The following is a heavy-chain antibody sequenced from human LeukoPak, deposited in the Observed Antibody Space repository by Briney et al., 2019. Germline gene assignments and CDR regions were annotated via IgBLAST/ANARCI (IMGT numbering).Heavy chain of an antibody. V-gene: IGHV3-21*01. J-gene: IGHJ3*02. D-gene: IGHD5-12*01. CDR1: GFTFSRYW. CDR2: ISSSSSYI. Sequence: GGSLRLSCVASGFTFSRYWMSWVRQAPGKGLEWVSSISSSSSYIYYADSVKGRLTISRDNAKNSLYLQMNSLRAEDTAVYYCARDGPLAATIFAFDIWGQGTMVTVSS. CDR3: ARDGPLAATIFAFDI.